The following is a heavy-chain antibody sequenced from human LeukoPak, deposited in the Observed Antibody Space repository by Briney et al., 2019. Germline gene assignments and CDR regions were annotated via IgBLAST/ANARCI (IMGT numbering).Heavy chain of an antibody. CDR3: AKRGVVIRVILVGFHKEAYYFDS. CDR1: GITLSNYG. J-gene: IGHJ4*02. Sequence: GGSLRLSCAVSGITLSNYGMSWVRQAPGQGLEWVAGISGSGGGTNYADSVKGRFTISRGNPKNTLFLQMNNLRAEDTAVYFCAKRGVVIRVILVGFHKEAYYFDSWGQGALVTVSS. D-gene: IGHD3-22*01. CDR2: ISGSGGGT. V-gene: IGHV3-23*01.